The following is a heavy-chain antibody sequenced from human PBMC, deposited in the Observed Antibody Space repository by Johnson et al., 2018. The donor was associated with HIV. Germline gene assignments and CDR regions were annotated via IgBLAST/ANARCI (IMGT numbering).Heavy chain of an antibody. J-gene: IGHJ3*02. D-gene: IGHD3-10*01. CDR2: ISYDGSNK. CDR3: ARVAVLWFRDTNAFDI. CDR1: GFTFSSYA. Sequence: QVQLVESGGGVVQPGRSLRLSCAASGFTFSSYAMHWVRQAPGKGLEWVAVISYDGSNKYYADSVKGRFTISRDHSKNTLYLQMNSLRAEDTAVYYCARVAVLWFRDTNAFDIWGQGTMVTVSS. V-gene: IGHV3-30*04.